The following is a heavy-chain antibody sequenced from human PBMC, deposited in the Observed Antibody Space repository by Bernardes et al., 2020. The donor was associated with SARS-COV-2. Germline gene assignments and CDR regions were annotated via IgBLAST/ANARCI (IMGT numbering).Heavy chain of an antibody. CDR2: ISAYNDDT. Sequence: ASVKVSCKATGYSFSSYGISWVRLVPGRGLEWMAWISAYNDDTNYAQKFQGRVTMTTDTTTTTAYMELRGLRSDDTAVYYCARDRTFVAGHRYFDYWGQGTLVTVSS. J-gene: IGHJ4*02. CDR3: ARDRTFVAGHRYFDY. V-gene: IGHV1-18*01. D-gene: IGHD6-19*01. CDR1: GYSFSSYG.